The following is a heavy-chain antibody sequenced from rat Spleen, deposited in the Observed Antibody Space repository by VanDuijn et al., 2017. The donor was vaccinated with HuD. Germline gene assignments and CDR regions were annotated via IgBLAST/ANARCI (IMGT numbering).Heavy chain of an antibody. V-gene: IGHV2-32*01. Sequence: QVQLKESGPGLVQPSQTLSLTCTVSGFSLTSYHVHWVRQPPGKGLEWMGVMWSDGDTSYNSALKSRLSISRDTSKNQVFLKMNSLQTDDTAIYYCTRSPYNNYVMDAWGQGASVTVSS. CDR1: GFSLTSYH. CDR2: MWSDGDT. CDR3: TRSPYNNYVMDA. J-gene: IGHJ4*01. D-gene: IGHD1-10*01.